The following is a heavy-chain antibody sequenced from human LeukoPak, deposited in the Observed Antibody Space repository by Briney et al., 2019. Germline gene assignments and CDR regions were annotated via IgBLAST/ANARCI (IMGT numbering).Heavy chain of an antibody. CDR1: GFTFSSYG. Sequence: GGSLRLSCAASGFTFSSYGMHRVRQAPGKGLEWVAFIRYDGSNKYYADSVKGRFTISRDNSKNTLYLQMNSLRAEDTAVYYCAKDRGIVGATFDFDYWGQGTLVTVSS. J-gene: IGHJ4*02. V-gene: IGHV3-30*02. D-gene: IGHD1-26*01. CDR3: AKDRGIVGATFDFDY. CDR2: IRYDGSNK.